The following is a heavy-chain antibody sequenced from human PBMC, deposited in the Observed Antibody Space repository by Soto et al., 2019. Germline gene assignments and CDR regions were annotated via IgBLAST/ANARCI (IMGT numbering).Heavy chain of an antibody. CDR2: IIPIFGTA. D-gene: IGHD6-13*01. CDR1: GYTFTSYY. Sequence: SVKVSCKASGYTFTSYYMHWVRQAPGQGLEWMGGIIPIFGTANYAQKFQGRVTITADESTSTAYMELSSLRSEDTAVYYCARGSIAAADGAFDIWGQGTMVTVSS. V-gene: IGHV1-69*13. J-gene: IGHJ3*02. CDR3: ARGSIAAADGAFDI.